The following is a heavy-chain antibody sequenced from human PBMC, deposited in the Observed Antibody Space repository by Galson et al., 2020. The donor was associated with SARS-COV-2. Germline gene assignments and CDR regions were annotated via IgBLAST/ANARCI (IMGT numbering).Heavy chain of an antibody. CDR3: AKDGYNYDYFDY. CDR2: ISGSGGST. CDR1: GFTFSSYA. J-gene: IGHJ4*02. V-gene: IGHV3-23*01. Sequence: GGSLRLSCAASGFTFSSYAMSWVRQAPGKGLEWVSDISGSGGSTYYADSVKGRFTISRDNSKNRLYLQMNSLRAEDTAVYYCAKDGYNYDYFDYWGQGTLVTVSS. D-gene: IGHD5-12*01.